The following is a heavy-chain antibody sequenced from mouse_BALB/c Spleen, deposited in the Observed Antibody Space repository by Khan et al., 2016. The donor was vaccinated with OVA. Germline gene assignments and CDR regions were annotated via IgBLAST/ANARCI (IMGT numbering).Heavy chain of an antibody. Sequence: VELVESGPGLVAPSQSLSITCTISGFSLTNYGVHWVRQPPGKGLEWLVVIWSDGSTTYNSALKSRLSISKDNSKSQVFLKMNSLQTDDTAMYYSARQPYYHYYLMDYWGQGTSVTVSS. D-gene: IGHD2-10*01. CDR3: ARQPYYHYYLMDY. V-gene: IGHV2-6-1*01. J-gene: IGHJ4*01. CDR1: GFSLTNYG. CDR2: IWSDGST.